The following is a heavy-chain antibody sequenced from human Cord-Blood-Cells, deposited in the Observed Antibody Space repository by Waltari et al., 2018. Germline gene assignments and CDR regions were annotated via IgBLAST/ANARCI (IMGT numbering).Heavy chain of an antibody. CDR1: GYTFTSYY. D-gene: IGHD4-17*01. J-gene: IGHJ4*02. CDR3: ARDDYGGNYYFDY. Sequence: QVQLVQSGAEVKKPGASVKVSCKASGYTFTSYYMHWVRQAPGQGLEWMGIINPRGGSTSYAQKFQGIVTMTRDTSTSTVYMELSSLRSEDTAVYYCARDDYGGNYYFDYWGQGTLVTVSS. CDR2: INPRGGST. V-gene: IGHV1-46*03.